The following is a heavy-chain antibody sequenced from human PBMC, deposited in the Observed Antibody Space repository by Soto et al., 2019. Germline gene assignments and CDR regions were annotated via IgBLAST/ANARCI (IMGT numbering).Heavy chain of an antibody. CDR1: GYTFTTYG. Sequence: ASVKVSCKSSGYTFTTYGMIWLRQAPGQVLEWMAWISAYNGDKKYAQKFQGRVTMTIDTSTSTVYMELRSLTSDDTATYYCARAGGGMAARPLEYLGQGTLVPVYS. V-gene: IGHV1-18*04. D-gene: IGHD6-6*01. CDR2: ISAYNGDK. J-gene: IGHJ4*02. CDR3: ARAGGGMAARPLEY.